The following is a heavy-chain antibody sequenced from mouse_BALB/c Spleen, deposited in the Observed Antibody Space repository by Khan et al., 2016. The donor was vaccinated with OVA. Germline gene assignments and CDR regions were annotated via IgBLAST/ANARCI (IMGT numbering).Heavy chain of an antibody. CDR1: GYTFSDYG. Sequence: EVELVESGGGLTQPGGSRKLSCAASGYTFSDYGMAWVRQAPGKGPEWVGFINALAATSNYADTVTGRFTFSRENATSTLYLEMSSLRSEDTAMDYCARRGVAETSAYGGQGTPVTVSA. CDR3: ARRGVAETSAY. D-gene: IGHD1-1*01. J-gene: IGHJ3*01. CDR2: INALAATS. V-gene: IGHV5-15*02.